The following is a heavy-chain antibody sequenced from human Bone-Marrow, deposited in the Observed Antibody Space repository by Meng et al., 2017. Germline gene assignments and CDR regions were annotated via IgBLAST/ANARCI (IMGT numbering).Heavy chain of an antibody. Sequence: QTPSLTRAIPGDSVSSNSAAWNWIRQSPSRGLEWLGRTYYRSKWYNDYAVSEKSRITINPDTSKNRFSLQLDSVTPADTAVYYCARAGHYYGSGSYCNGLGFYYCGMDVWGQGTTVTVSS. V-gene: IGHV6-1*01. D-gene: IGHD3-10*01. CDR1: GDSVSSNSAA. CDR3: ARAGHYYGSGSYCNGLGFYYCGMDV. J-gene: IGHJ6*02. CDR2: TYYRSKWYN.